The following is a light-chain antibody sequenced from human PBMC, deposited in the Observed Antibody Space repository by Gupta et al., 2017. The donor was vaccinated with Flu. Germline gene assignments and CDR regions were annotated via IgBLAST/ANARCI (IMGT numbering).Light chain of an antibody. CDR2: DAF. Sequence: PGERATLSCRASHNLGSFLAWFQQKPCQAPRLLIYDAFHRDTGIPARFSGSGYGTDFILTISSREPDDFAVYYCQQRSGWPLYTFGQGTKLEIK. CDR1: HNLGSF. CDR3: QQRSGWPLYT. V-gene: IGKV3-11*01. J-gene: IGKJ2*01.